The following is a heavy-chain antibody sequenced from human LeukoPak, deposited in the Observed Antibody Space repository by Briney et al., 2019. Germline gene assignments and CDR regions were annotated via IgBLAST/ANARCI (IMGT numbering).Heavy chain of an antibody. Sequence: GGSLRLSCAVSGLTVSSNYMSWVRQAPGKGLECVSLIYSGGGTYYADSVKGRFTISRDNSKNTLYLQMNSLRAEDTAVYYCARDGFGDLSGWIDPWGQGTLVTVSS. CDR2: IYSGGGT. D-gene: IGHD3-10*01. CDR3: ARDGFGDLSGWIDP. CDR1: GLTVSSNY. V-gene: IGHV3-53*05. J-gene: IGHJ5*02.